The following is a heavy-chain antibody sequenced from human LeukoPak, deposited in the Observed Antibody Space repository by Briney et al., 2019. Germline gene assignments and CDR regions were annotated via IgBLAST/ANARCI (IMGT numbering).Heavy chain of an antibody. V-gene: IGHV3-23*01. D-gene: IGHD5-12*01. CDR2: VSGDGAGM. CDR1: GFAFPNYA. J-gene: IGHJ6*03. Sequence: PGGSLRLSCAASGFAFPNYAMNWVRQAPGKGLEWVSGVSGDGAGMYYADSVKGRFTISRDNSKNTLYLQMNSLRAEDTAVYYCAKLSREWLPYYYYMDVWGKGTTVTVSS. CDR3: AKLSREWLPYYYYMDV.